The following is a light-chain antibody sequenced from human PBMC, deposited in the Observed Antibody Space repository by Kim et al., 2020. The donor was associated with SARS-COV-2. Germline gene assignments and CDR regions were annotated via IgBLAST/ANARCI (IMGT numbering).Light chain of an antibody. V-gene: IGLV3-25*03. Sequence: SYELTQPSSVSVSPGQTARITCSGDALPKQYSYWYQQKPGQAPVLVIYKDTERPSGIPARFSGSGSGTTVTLTISGVQAEDEADYYCQSPDSSATYRVFGGGTQLTVL. CDR1: ALPKQY. J-gene: IGLJ3*02. CDR3: QSPDSSATYRV. CDR2: KDT.